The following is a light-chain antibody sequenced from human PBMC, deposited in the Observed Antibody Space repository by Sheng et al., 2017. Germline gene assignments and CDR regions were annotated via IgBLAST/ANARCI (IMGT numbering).Light chain of an antibody. CDR3: QQYSLYSVT. J-gene: IGKJ4*01. Sequence: TQLTQSPSSLSASVGDRVTITCRASQDISSYLAWYQQKPGKAPKLLIYAASSLQSGVPSRFSGSGSGTEFTLTISSLQPDDFATYYCQQYSLYSVTFGGGTKVEIK. V-gene: IGKV1-9*01. CDR1: QDISSY. CDR2: AAS.